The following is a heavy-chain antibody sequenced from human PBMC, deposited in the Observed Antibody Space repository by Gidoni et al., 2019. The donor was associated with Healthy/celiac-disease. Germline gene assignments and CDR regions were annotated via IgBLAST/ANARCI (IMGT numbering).Heavy chain of an antibody. CDR3: AKPSQSVTRGRELRSGLDY. CDR1: GFTFSSHG. D-gene: IGHD1-26*01. Sequence: QVQLVESGGGVVQPGRSLRLSCAASGFTFSSHGMHWVRQAPGKGLEWVAVISYDGSNKYYADSVKGRFTISRDNSKNTLYLQMNSLRAEDTAVYYCAKPSQSVTRGRELRSGLDYWGQGTLVTVSS. V-gene: IGHV3-30*18. CDR2: ISYDGSNK. J-gene: IGHJ4*02.